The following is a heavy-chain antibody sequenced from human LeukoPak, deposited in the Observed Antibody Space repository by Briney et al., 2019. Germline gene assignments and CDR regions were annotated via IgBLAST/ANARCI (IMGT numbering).Heavy chain of an antibody. V-gene: IGHV4-39*01. Sequence: KPSETLSLTCTVSGGSISSSSYYWGWIRQPPGKGLEWIGSLYYSGSTYYNPSLKSRVTMSVDTSKNQFSLKLSSVTAADTAVYYCARRAFAGNYVHFDYWGQGTLVTVSS. J-gene: IGHJ4*02. CDR2: LYYSGST. D-gene: IGHD3-10*01. CDR1: GGSISSSSYY. CDR3: ARRAFAGNYVHFDY.